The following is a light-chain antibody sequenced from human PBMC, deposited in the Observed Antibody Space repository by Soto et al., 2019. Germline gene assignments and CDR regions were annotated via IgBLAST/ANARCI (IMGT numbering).Light chain of an antibody. Sequence: QSALTQPASVSGSPGQSITLSCSGTSSDVGNYNLVSWYQQHPGKAPKLIIYEDNKRPSGVANRFSGSKSGNTASLTISGLQAEDEADYYCCSHAGSASWVFGGGTKVTVL. CDR3: CSHAGSASWV. V-gene: IGLV2-23*01. J-gene: IGLJ3*02. CDR2: EDN. CDR1: SSDVGNYNL.